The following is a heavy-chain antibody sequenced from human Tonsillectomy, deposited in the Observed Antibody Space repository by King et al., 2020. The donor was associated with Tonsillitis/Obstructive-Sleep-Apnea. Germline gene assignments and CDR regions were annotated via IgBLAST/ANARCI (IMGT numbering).Heavy chain of an antibody. CDR3: ARAMYYDFWSGYFMDV. CDR1: GYTFTSYG. J-gene: IGHJ6*03. CDR2: IGAYNGNT. Sequence: VQLVESGAEVKKPGASVKVSCKASGYTFTSYGISWVRQAPGQGLEWMGWIGAYNGNTNYTQKPQGRVTMTTDTSTSTAYMELRSLRSDDTAVYYCARAMYYDFWSGYFMDVWGKGTTVTVSS. V-gene: IGHV1-18*01. D-gene: IGHD3-3*01.